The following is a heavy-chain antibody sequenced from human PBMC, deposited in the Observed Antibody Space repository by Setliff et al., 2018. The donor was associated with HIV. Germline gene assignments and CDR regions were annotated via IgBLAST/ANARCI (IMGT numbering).Heavy chain of an antibody. V-gene: IGHV4-59*01. CDR1: GGSISSYY. J-gene: IGHJ3*02. Sequence: PSETLSLTCTVSGGSISSYYWSWIRQPPGKGLEWIGYIYYSGSTNYNPSLKSRVTISVDTSKNQFSLKLSSVTAADTAVYYRARNPCSGGSCPDAFDIWGQGTMVTVSS. CDR2: IYYSGST. CDR3: ARNPCSGGSCPDAFDI. D-gene: IGHD2-15*01.